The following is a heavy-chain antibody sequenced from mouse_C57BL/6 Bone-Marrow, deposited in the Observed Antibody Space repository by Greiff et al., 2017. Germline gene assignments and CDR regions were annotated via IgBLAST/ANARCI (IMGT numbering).Heavy chain of an antibody. V-gene: IGHV1-4*01. J-gene: IGHJ4*01. CDR3: ARRRWLLRVYAMDY. D-gene: IGHD2-3*01. CDR1: GYTFTSYT. CDR2: INPSRGYT. Sequence: QVHVKQSGAELARPGASVKMSCKASGYTFTSYTMHWVKQRPGQGLEWIGYINPSRGYTKYNQKFKDKATLTADKSSSTAYMQLSSLTSEDSAVYYCARRRWLLRVYAMDYWGQGTSVTVSS.